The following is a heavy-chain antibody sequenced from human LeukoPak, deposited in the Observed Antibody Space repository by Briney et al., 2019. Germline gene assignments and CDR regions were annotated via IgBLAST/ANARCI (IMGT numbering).Heavy chain of an antibody. D-gene: IGHD3-22*01. CDR1: GYSISSGYY. V-gene: IGHV4-61*01. CDR3: ARDPNTYYYDSSGYRSYWYFDL. Sequence: IPSETLSLTCTVSGYSISSGYYWGWIRQPPGKGLEWIGYIYYSGSTNYNPSLKSRVTISVDTSKNQFSLKLSSVTAADTAVYYCARDPNTYYYDSSGYRSYWYFDLWGRGTLVTVSS. J-gene: IGHJ2*01. CDR2: IYYSGST.